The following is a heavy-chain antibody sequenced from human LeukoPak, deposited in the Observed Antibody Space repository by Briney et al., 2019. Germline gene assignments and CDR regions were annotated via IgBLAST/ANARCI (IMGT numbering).Heavy chain of an antibody. V-gene: IGHV1-2*02. CDR1: GYTFTPYY. Sequence: ASVKVSCTASGYTFTPYYMHWVRPAPGQGLEWMGWINPNRGGTNYAQKFQGSVTMTRDTSISTAYMELSSLRSDDTAVYYCARAWIQLWTNGLDYWGQGTLVTVSS. CDR2: INPNRGGT. D-gene: IGHD5-18*01. J-gene: IGHJ4*02. CDR3: ARAWIQLWTNGLDY.